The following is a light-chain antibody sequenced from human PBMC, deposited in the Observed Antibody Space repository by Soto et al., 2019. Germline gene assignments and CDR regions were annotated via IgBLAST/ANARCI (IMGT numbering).Light chain of an antibody. V-gene: IGKV2-28*01. CDR3: MQALQTPLT. J-gene: IGKJ4*01. CDR1: QRLLHSNGYKY. CDR2: LGS. Sequence: DIVMTQSPLSLPVTPGEPASISCRSSQRLLHSNGYKYLNWYLQKPGQSPQLLIYLGSNRASGVPDRFSGSGSGTDFTLKISRVEAEDVGVYYCMQALQTPLTFGGGTKVEIK.